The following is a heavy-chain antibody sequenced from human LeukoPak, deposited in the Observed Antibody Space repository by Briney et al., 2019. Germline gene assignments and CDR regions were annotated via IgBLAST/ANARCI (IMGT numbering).Heavy chain of an antibody. V-gene: IGHV4-31*03. CDR2: IYYSGST. CDR1: GGSISSGGYY. Sequence: PSQTLSLTCTVSGGSISSGGYYWSWIRQHPGKGLEWIGYIYYSGSTYYNPSLKSRVTISVDTSKNQFSLKLSSVTVADTAVYYCARDGATAAGSYFQHWGQGTLVTVSS. D-gene: IGHD6-13*01. J-gene: IGHJ1*01. CDR3: ARDGATAAGSYFQH.